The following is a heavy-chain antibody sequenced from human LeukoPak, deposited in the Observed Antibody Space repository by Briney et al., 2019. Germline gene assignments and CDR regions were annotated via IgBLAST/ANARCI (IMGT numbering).Heavy chain of an antibody. V-gene: IGHV3-7*03. J-gene: IGHJ4*02. D-gene: IGHD6-13*01. CDR1: GFPFSSYS. CDR3: ARSIPYGTTWYGRSDY. Sequence: PGGSLRLSCAASGFPFSSYSMTWVRQAPGKGLELVANIKPDGTTKFYVDSVKGRFTISRDNALNSLYLQMTSLRAEDTAIYYCARSIPYGTTWYGRSDYWGQGTLVTVSS. CDR2: IKPDGTTK.